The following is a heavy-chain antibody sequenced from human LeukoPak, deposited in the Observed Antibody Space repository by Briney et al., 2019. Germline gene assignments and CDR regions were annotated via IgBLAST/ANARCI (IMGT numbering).Heavy chain of an antibody. V-gene: IGHV1-2*02. D-gene: IGHD2-15*01. CDR1: GYTFTGYY. CDR3: ARAGGYCSGGSCYLLQGYFDY. J-gene: IGHJ4*02. CDR2: INPNSGGT. Sequence: ASVKVSCKASGYTFTGYYMHWVRQAPGQGLEWMGWINPNSGGTNYAQKFQGRVTMTRDMSTSTVYMELSSLRSEDTAVYYCARAGGYCSGGSCYLLQGYFDYWGQGTLVTVSS.